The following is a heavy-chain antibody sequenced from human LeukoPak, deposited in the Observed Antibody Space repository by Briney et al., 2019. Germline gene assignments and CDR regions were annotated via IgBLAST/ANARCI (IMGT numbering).Heavy chain of an antibody. Sequence: ESSLRLSCAASGFTFSSYAMNWVRQAPGKGLEWVAGISSGDRTFHAESVKGRFTISRDKSKDTLYLQMNSLRAEDTAVYYCAKDATASPYFHWFDNWGQGTQVIVSS. CDR3: AKDATASPYFHWFDN. CDR2: ISSGDRT. D-gene: IGHD3-9*01. J-gene: IGHJ4*02. CDR1: GFTFSSYA. V-gene: IGHV3-23*01.